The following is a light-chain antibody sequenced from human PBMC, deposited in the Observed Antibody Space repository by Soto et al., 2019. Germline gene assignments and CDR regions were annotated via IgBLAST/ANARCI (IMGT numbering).Light chain of an antibody. Sequence: EIVMTQSPGTLSLPPGERATLSCRAIQSVSSSYLAWYQQKPGQAPRLLIYDVSNRATGIPGRFSGSGSGTDFTLIINRLEPEDVAIYYCQQYGGSPRITFGQGTRLEIK. CDR2: DVS. V-gene: IGKV3-20*01. CDR3: QQYGGSPRIT. CDR1: QSVSSSY. J-gene: IGKJ5*01.